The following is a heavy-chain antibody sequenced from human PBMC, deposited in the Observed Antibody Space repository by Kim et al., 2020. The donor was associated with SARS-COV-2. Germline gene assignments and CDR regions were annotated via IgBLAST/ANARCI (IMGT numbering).Heavy chain of an antibody. Sequence: ADSVKGRFTISRDNSKNTLYLQMNSLRAEDTAVYYCAITKKRGLRGAFDIWGQGTMVTVSS. CDR3: AITKKRGLRGAFDI. J-gene: IGHJ3*02. D-gene: IGHD5-12*01. V-gene: IGHV3-23*01.